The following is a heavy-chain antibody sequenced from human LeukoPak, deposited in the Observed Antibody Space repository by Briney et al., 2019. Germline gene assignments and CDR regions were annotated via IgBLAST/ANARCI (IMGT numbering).Heavy chain of an antibody. CDR2: IKEDGSEK. V-gene: IGHV3-7*03. CDR1: GFTFSSYW. J-gene: IGHJ4*02. Sequence: GGSLRLSCAASGFTFSSYWMSWVRQAPGKGLECVANIKEDGSEKYYVDSVKGRFTISRDNAKNSLYLQMNTLRADDTAVYNCAREGGCSGGSCYGPFDYWGQGTLVTVSS. CDR3: AREGGCSGGSCYGPFDY. D-gene: IGHD2-15*01.